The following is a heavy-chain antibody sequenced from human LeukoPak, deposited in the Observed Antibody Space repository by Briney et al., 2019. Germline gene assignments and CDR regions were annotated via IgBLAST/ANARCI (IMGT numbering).Heavy chain of an antibody. CDR1: GYTFNSYG. D-gene: IGHD3-10*01. Sequence: ASVKVSCKTSGYTFNSYGISGVRQAPGQGLEWMGGISAYNGNTNYAQKLQGRVTMTTDTSTSTAYMELRSLRSDDTAVYYCARDMYYYSRTGFDPWGQGTLVTVSS. CDR3: ARDMYYYSRTGFDP. CDR2: ISAYNGNT. V-gene: IGHV1-18*01. J-gene: IGHJ5*02.